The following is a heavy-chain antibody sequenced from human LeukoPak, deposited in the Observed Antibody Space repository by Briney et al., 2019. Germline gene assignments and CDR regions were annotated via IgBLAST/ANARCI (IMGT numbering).Heavy chain of an antibody. CDR3: ASSWYYYYYGMDV. Sequence: GASVKVSCKASGGTFSSYAISWVRQAPGQWLEWMGGIIPIFGTANYAQKFQGRVTITADESTSTAYMELSSLRSEDTAVYYCASSWYYYYYGMDVWGQGTTVTVSS. J-gene: IGHJ6*02. D-gene: IGHD6-13*01. CDR1: GGTFSSYA. V-gene: IGHV1-69*13. CDR2: IIPIFGTA.